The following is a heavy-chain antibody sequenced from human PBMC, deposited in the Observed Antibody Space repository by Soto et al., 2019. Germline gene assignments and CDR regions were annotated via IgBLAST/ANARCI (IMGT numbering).Heavy chain of an antibody. J-gene: IGHJ3*02. CDR2: IWYDGSNK. D-gene: IGHD1-26*01. V-gene: IGHV3-33*01. Sequence: GGSLRLSCAASGFTFSSYGMHWVRQAPGKGLEWVAVIWYDGSNKYYADSVKGRFTISRDNSKNTLYLQMNSLRAEDTAVYYCARDTPRGSSDALDIWGQGTMVTVSS. CDR3: ARDTPRGSSDALDI. CDR1: GFTFSSYG.